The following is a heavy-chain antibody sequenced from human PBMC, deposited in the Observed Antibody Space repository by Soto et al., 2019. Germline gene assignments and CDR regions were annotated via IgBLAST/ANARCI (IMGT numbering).Heavy chain of an antibody. V-gene: IGHV1-2*02. CDR3: ARDRVLLRLYAGRPTKYFDP. CDR1: GYTFSGYY. J-gene: IGHJ5*02. Sequence: QVQVVQSGAEVKKPGASVKVSCKASGYTFSGYYLHWVRQAPGQGLEWMGWINPKGGGTNYAQKFQGRVTMTRDTSISTAYMDLGRLTSDDTAAYYCARDRVLLRLYAGRPTKYFDPWGQGPLVTVSS. CDR2: INPKGGGT. D-gene: IGHD3-16*02.